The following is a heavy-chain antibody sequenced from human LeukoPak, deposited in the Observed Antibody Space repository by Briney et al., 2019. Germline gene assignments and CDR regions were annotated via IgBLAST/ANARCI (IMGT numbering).Heavy chain of an antibody. D-gene: IGHD3-16*01. V-gene: IGHV3-21*01. CDR1: GFTFSSYS. Sequence: GGSLRLSCAASGFTFSSYSMNWVRQAPGKGLEWVSSISSSSSYIYYADSVKGRFTISRDNAKNSLYLQMNSLRAEDTAVYYCARGFRGKPSDYWGQGTLVTVSS. CDR2: ISSSSSYI. CDR3: ARGFRGKPSDY. J-gene: IGHJ4*02.